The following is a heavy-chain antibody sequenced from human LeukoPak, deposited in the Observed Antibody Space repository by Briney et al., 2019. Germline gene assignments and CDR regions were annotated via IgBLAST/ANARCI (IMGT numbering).Heavy chain of an antibody. J-gene: IGHJ4*02. CDR3: ARDRYDILTGYYFLYYFDY. CDR2: INPNSGGT. Sequence: VKVSCKASGYTLTGYYMHWVRQAPGQGLEWMGWINPNSGGTNYAQKFQGRVTITRDTSISTAYMELSRLRSDDTAVYYCARDRYDILTGYYFLYYFDYWGQGTLVTVSS. D-gene: IGHD3-9*01. CDR1: GYTLTGYY. V-gene: IGHV1-2*02.